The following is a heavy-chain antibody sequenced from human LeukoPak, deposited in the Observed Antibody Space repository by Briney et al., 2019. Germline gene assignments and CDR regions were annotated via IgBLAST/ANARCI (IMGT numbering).Heavy chain of an antibody. J-gene: IGHJ5*02. V-gene: IGHV4-59*01. D-gene: IGHD3-10*01. Sequence: SETLSLTCTVSGGSISSYYWSWIRQPPGKGLEWIGYIYYSGSTNYNPSLKSRVTISVDTSKNQFSLKWSSVSAADTAVYYCARGSLGRGDGNWFDPWGQGTLVTVSS. CDR2: IYYSGST. CDR1: GGSISSYY. CDR3: ARGSLGRGDGNWFDP.